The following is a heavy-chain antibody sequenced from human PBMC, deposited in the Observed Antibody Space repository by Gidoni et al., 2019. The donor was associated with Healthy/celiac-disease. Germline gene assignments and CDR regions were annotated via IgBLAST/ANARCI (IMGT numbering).Heavy chain of an antibody. V-gene: IGHV4-34*01. J-gene: IGHJ4*02. CDR3: ARGYLAGNIFDY. CDR2: INHSGST. CDR1: GGSFSGYY. Sequence: QVQLQQWRAGLLNPSETLSLTCAVYGGSFSGYYWSWIPQPPGKGLEGIGEINHSGSTNYNPSLKSRVTISVDTSKNQFSLKLSSVTAADTAVYYCARGYLAGNIFDYWGQGTLVTVSS. D-gene: IGHD6-19*01.